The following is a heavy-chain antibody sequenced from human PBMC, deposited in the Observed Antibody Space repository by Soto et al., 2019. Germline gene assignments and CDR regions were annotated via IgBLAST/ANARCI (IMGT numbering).Heavy chain of an antibody. J-gene: IGHJ4*02. CDR3: ARDYARGWCQF. V-gene: IGHV3-30*03. Sequence: QVKLVESGGGVLQPGTSLRLSCTASGFDFSNSGIQWVRQTPGKGLEWVALISFDGDKYYVDSVKGRFTISRDNPTNTVYLQMNRLRPEDTGVYYCARDYARGWCQFWGQGTLVTVSS. D-gene: IGHD2-8*02. CDR1: GFDFSNSG. CDR2: ISFDGDK.